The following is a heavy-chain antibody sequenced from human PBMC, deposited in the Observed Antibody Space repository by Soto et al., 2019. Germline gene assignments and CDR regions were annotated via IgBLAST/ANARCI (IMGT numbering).Heavy chain of an antibody. CDR1: GFTFSSYW. J-gene: IGHJ3*02. D-gene: IGHD3-22*01. CDR2: IKEDGSQK. CDR3: ARGDYYDSSGPFSDAFDI. Sequence: GGSLRLSCGASGFTFSSYWMSWVRQAPGKGLEWVANIKEDGSQKWYVDSVKGRFTISRDNGKNSLYLQINSLRAEDTAVYYCARGDYYDSSGPFSDAFDIWGQGTRSPSPQ. V-gene: IGHV3-7*04.